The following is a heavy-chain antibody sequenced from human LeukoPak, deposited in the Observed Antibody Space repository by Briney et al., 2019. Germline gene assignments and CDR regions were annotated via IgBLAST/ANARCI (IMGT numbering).Heavy chain of an antibody. D-gene: IGHD3-16*01. Sequence: PGRSLRLSCAASGFSFGTYGMHWVRQAPGKGLDWVAVIWYDGSNKYYADSVKGRFTISRDNSRNTLYLQMDSLRAEDTAVYYCARAVGPFDYWGQGTLVTVSS. CDR1: GFSFGTYG. CDR3: ARAVGPFDY. CDR2: IWYDGSNK. J-gene: IGHJ4*02. V-gene: IGHV3-33*01.